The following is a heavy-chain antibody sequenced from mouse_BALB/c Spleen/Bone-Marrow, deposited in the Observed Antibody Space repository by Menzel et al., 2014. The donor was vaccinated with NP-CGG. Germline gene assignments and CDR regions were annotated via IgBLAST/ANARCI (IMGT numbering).Heavy chain of an antibody. CDR3: ARGSYYEGAMDY. CDR1: GFSLTSYG. Sequence: VQLQQSGPGLVAPSQSLSIICTVSGFSLTSYGVHWVRQPPGKVLEWLGVIWAGGSTNYNSALMSRLSISKDNSKSQVFLKMNSLQTDDTAMYYCARGSYYEGAMDYWGQGTSVTVSS. CDR2: IWAGGST. V-gene: IGHV2-9*02. J-gene: IGHJ4*01. D-gene: IGHD1-1*01.